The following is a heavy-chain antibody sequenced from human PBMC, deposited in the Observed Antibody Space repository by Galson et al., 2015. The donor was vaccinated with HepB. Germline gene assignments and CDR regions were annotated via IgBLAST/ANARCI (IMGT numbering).Heavy chain of an antibody. CDR3: ARDRTGYYDSSGTFDY. V-gene: IGHV3-33*01. CDR2: IWYDGSNK. Sequence: SLRLSCAASGFTFSSYGMHWVRQAPGKGLEWVAVIWYDGSNKYYADSVKGRFTISRDNSKNTLYLQMNSLRAEDTAVYYCARDRTGYYDSSGTFDYWGQGTLVTVSS. CDR1: GFTFSSYG. D-gene: IGHD3-22*01. J-gene: IGHJ4*02.